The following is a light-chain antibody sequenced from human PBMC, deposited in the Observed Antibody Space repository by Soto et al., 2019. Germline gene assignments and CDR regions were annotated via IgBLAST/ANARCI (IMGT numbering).Light chain of an antibody. Sequence: EIVMTQSPATLSVSPGERATLSCGASQSVSSNLAWYQQKPGQAPRILIYGASTRATGIPARFSGSGSGTEFTLTISSLQSEDFAVYYCQQYNNWPYTFGQGTKLEIK. CDR2: GAS. CDR1: QSVSSN. J-gene: IGKJ2*01. V-gene: IGKV3-15*01. CDR3: QQYNNWPYT.